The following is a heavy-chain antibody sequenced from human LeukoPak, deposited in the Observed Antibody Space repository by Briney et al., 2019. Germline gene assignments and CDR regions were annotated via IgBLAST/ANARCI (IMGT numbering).Heavy chain of an antibody. J-gene: IGHJ4*02. CDR3: ARFWQLVHDY. D-gene: IGHD6-6*01. CDR1: GFTFSSYS. Sequence: GGSLRLSCAASGFTFSSYSMSWVRQAPGKGLEWVSYISSSSPTIYYADSVKGRFTISRDNAKNSLYLQMNSLRAEDTAVYYCARFWQLVHDYWGQGTLVTVSS. CDR2: ISSSSPTI. V-gene: IGHV3-48*01.